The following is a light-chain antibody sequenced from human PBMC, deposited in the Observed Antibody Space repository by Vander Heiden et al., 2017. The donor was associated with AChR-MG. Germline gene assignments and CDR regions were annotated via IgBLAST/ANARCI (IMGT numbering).Light chain of an antibody. CDR3: AAWDDSLSGSFWV. J-gene: IGLJ3*02. CDR1: SSNIGSNY. CDR2: RNN. V-gene: IGLV1-47*01. Sequence: QSVLTQPPSASGTPGQRVTISCSGSSSNIGSNYVYWYQQLPGTAPKRLIYRNNQRPSGVPDRFSGSKSGTSASLAISGLRSEDEADDYCAAWDDSLSGSFWVFGGGTKLTVL.